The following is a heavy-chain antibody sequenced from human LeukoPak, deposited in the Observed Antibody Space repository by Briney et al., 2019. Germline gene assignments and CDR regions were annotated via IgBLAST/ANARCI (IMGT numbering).Heavy chain of an antibody. CDR2: INPNSGGT. Sequence: ASVKVSCKASGYTFTSYGISWVRQAPGQGLEWMGWINPNSGGTNYAQKFQGRVTMTRDTSISTAYMELSRLRSDDTAVYYCARDVRGDFDYWGQGTLVTVSS. D-gene: IGHD3-10*01. J-gene: IGHJ4*02. CDR3: ARDVRGDFDY. CDR1: GYTFTSYG. V-gene: IGHV1-2*02.